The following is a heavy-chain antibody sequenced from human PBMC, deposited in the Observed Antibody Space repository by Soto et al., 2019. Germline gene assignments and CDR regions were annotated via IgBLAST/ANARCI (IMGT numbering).Heavy chain of an antibody. CDR3: ARSHDYSAYEFDC. D-gene: IGHD4-17*01. J-gene: IGHJ4*02. CDR1: GDSISSDDYY. CDR2: ISYSGTT. Sequence: QVQLQESGPGVVKPSQTLSLTCTASGDSISSDDYYWSWLRQPPGKGLEWIGYISYSGTTSYNPSLKSRVLLSVDTSKKKFSLKLTSVTAADTAVYYCARSHDYSAYEFDCWGQGTLVTVSS. V-gene: IGHV4-30-4*01.